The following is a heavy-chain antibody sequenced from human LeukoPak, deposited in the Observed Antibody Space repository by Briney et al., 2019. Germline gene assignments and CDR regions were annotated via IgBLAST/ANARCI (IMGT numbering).Heavy chain of an antibody. V-gene: IGHV1-46*01. J-gene: IGHJ4*02. CDR3: ATSPSGYLAFDY. CDR2: INPSGGST. Sequence: ASVKVSCKASGYTFTSYGISWVRQAPGQGLEWMGIINPSGGSTSFAQKFQGRVTMTEDTSTDTAYMELSSLRSEDTAVYYCATSPSGYLAFDYWGQGTLVTVSS. D-gene: IGHD3-3*01. CDR1: GYTFTSYG.